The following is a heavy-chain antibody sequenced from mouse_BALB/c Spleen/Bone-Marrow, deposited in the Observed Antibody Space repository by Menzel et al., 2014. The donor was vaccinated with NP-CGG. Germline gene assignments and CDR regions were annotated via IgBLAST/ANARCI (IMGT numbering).Heavy chain of an antibody. CDR2: IYPFNGGT. Sequence: VQLQQSGPELVKSGTSVKISCKASGYTFTDYNMHCVKQSHGKSLEWIGYIYPFNGGTDYNQKFKSKATMTVDKSSSTEYMELRNLTSEDSAVYYCARSSYFDYRGQGTTLTVSS. V-gene: IGHV1S29*02. CDR1: GYTFTDYN. J-gene: IGHJ2*01. D-gene: IGHD1-1*01. CDR3: ARSSYFDY.